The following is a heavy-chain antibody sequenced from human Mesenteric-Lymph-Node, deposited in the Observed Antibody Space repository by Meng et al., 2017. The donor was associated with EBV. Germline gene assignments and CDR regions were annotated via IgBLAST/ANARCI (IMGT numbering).Heavy chain of an antibody. CDR1: GGSISSGGYS. CDR3: ARNSSVRGDDAFDI. D-gene: IGHD3-10*01. Sequence: QVHHRDSGSALVKPSHALSLTCAVSGGSISSGGYSWSWIRQPPGKGLDWIGYISHSGTTYYNPSLKSRVTISVDRAKNQFSLKLSSVTAADTAVYYCARNSSVRGDDAFDIWGQGTMVTVSS. CDR2: ISHSGTT. V-gene: IGHV4-30-2*01. J-gene: IGHJ3*02.